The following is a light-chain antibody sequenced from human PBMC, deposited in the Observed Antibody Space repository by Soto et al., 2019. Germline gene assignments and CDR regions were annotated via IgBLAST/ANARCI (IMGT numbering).Light chain of an antibody. CDR2: RNN. Sequence: QSVLTQPPSASGIPGQRITISCSGSSSDIGTNYVYWYQQLPGTAPKLLIYRNNQRPSGVPDRFSGSKSGTSASLAISGLRSEDEADYHCAAWDDSLSGFYVFGTGTKVTVL. CDR1: SSDIGTNY. J-gene: IGLJ1*01. V-gene: IGLV1-47*01. CDR3: AAWDDSLSGFYV.